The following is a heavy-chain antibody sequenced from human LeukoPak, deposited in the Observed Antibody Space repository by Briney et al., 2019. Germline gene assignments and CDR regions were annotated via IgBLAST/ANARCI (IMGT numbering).Heavy chain of an antibody. V-gene: IGHV3-7*01. CDR2: IQPDGSEQ. Sequence: GGSLRLSCVASGFAFSRSWMSWVRQAPGKGLEWVGNIQPDGSEQYPVDSVKSRFTISRDNSRNSLFLQMSSLRVEDTAVYYCASQSFARFDPWGQGTLVTVSS. CDR1: GFAFSRSW. J-gene: IGHJ5*02. D-gene: IGHD3-16*01. CDR3: ASQSFARFDP.